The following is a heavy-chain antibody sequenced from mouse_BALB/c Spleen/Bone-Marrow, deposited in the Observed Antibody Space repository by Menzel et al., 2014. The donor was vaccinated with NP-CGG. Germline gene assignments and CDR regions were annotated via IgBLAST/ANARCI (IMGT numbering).Heavy chain of an antibody. CDR2: IYPGNNDT. V-gene: IGHV1-5*01. CDR1: GYTFTIYW. CDR3: ARSTGFYYGMDY. J-gene: IGHJ4*01. Sequence: EVKLLESGTVLARPGASVKMSCKASGYTFTIYWMHWVKQRPGQGLEWIGTIYPGNNDTNYNQKFKGKAKLTAVTSTSTAYMELSSLTNEDSAAYCCARSTGFYYGMDYWDQGTSVTVSS.